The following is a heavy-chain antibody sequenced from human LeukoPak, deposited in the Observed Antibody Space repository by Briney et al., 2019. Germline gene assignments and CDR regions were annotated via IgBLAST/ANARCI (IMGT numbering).Heavy chain of an antibody. V-gene: IGHV4-59*01. CDR2: IYYSGST. D-gene: IGHD5-18*01. J-gene: IGHJ4*02. CDR1: GGSISSYY. CDR3: ASSSGFYTAMVPFDY. Sequence: PSEILSLTCTVSGGSISSYYWSWIRQPPGKGLEWIGYIYYSGSTNYNPSLKSRVTISVDTSKNQFSLKLSSVTAADTAVYYCASSSGFYTAMVPFDYWGQGTLVTVSS.